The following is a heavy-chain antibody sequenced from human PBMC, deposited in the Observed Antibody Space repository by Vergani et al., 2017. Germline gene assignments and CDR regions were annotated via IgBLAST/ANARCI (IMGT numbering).Heavy chain of an antibody. CDR2: ISSSSSYI. CDR3: ARVGQEFRASGVYNGMDV. V-gene: IGHV3-21*06. Sequence: EVQLVESGGGLVKPGGSLRLSCAASGFTFSNYNMNWVRQAPGKGLEWVSFISSSSSYIYYADELKGRLTISRDKAKNSLYLQINSLRAEDTAVYYCARVGQEFRASGVYNGMDVWGQGTAVIVSS. CDR1: GFTFSNYN. D-gene: IGHD3-10*01. J-gene: IGHJ6*02.